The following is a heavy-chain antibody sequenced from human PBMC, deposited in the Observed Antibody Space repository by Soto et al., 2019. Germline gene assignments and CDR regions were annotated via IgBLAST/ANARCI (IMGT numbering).Heavy chain of an antibody. CDR3: ARDVGPSGI. CDR1: GFTFSSYS. D-gene: IGHD1-26*01. Sequence: GGSLRLSCAASGFTFSSYSMNWVRQAPGKGLEWVSYISSSSTIYYADSVKGRFTISRDNAKNSLYLQMNSLRDEDTAVYYCARDVGPSGIWGQGTMVTVSS. CDR2: ISSSSTI. J-gene: IGHJ3*02. V-gene: IGHV3-48*02.